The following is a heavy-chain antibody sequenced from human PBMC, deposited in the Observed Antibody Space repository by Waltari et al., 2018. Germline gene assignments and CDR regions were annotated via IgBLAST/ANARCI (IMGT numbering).Heavy chain of an antibody. Sequence: QVQLQESGPGLVKPSETPSLTCAVSGYSISSGYYWGWIRQPPGKGLEWIGSIYHSGSTYYNPSLKSRVTISVDTSKNQFSLKLSSVTAADTAVYYCARDPAYFDYWGQGTLVTVSS. CDR2: IYHSGST. V-gene: IGHV4-38-2*02. CDR3: ARDPAYFDY. CDR1: GYSISSGYY. J-gene: IGHJ4*02.